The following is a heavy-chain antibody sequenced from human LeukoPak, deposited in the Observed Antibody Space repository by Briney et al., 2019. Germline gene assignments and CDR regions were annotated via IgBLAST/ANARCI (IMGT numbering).Heavy chain of an antibody. D-gene: IGHD2-2*01. Sequence: PSETLSLNCSVSGYSISSGYYWGWLRQPPGKGLEWIGIIYHSGSTSYNPSLKSRVTISLDTSKNQFSLRLSSLTAADTAVYYCARHHLGYASSPWGQGTLVTVSS. J-gene: IGHJ5*02. V-gene: IGHV4-38-2*02. CDR1: GYSISSGYY. CDR3: ARHHLGYASSP. CDR2: IYHSGST.